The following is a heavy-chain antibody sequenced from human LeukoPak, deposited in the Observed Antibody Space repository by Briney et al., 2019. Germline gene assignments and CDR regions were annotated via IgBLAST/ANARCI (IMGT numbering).Heavy chain of an antibody. D-gene: IGHD6-19*01. V-gene: IGHV4-30-4*08. CDR2: IYYSGST. J-gene: IGHJ4*02. Sequence: SETLSLTCTVSGGSISSGDYYWSWIRQPPGKGLEWIGYIYYSGSTYYNPSLKSRVTISVDTSKSQFSLKLSSVTAADTAVYYCARVLSSGWGYYFDYWGQGTLVTVSS. CDR3: ARVLSSGWGYYFDY. CDR1: GGSISSGDYY.